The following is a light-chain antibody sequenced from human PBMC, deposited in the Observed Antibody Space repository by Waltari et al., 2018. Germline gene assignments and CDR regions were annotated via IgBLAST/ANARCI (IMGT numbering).Light chain of an antibody. CDR2: RAD. CDR1: RSNIGVNY. Sequence: QSVLTQPASASGTPGQWVTISCSGSRSNIGVNYVCWYQPLPGPAPKPLTYRADQRPSGVPDRFSGSKSGTSASLAISGLRSEDEADYYCAAWDDSLSGPWVFGGGTKVTVL. CDR3: AAWDDSLSGPWV. J-gene: IGLJ3*02. V-gene: IGLV1-47*01.